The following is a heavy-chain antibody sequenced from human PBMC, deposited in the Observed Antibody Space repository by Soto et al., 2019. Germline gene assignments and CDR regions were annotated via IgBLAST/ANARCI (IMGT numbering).Heavy chain of an antibody. J-gene: IGHJ4*02. CDR2: ISGPGGSR. Sequence: GGSLRLSCAASGFTFSKFAMSWVRQAPGKGLEWVAAISGPGGSRDYADSVRGRFIISRDNANDTVSLQMNSLQVEDKAVYFCAKDRRIAGSHFDFWGQGTLVTVSS. D-gene: IGHD2-21*01. V-gene: IGHV3-23*01. CDR1: GFTFSKFA. CDR3: AKDRRIAGSHFDF.